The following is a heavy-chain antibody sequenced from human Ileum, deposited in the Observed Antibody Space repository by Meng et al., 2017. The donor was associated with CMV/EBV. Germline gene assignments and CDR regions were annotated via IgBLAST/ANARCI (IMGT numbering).Heavy chain of an antibody. J-gene: IGHJ6*02. D-gene: IGHD4-11*01. CDR1: GGPIRNYY. V-gene: IGHV4-59*12. CDR3: ARSNDYSKLGSGMDV. CDR2: IFYSGTT. Sequence: GSLRLSCTVPGGPIRNYYWTWIRQPPGKALEWIGNIFYSGTTTYNRSLKIRVTISVDTTKNQISLNLGSVTAADTAMYYCARSNDYSKLGSGMDVWGQGTTVTVSS.